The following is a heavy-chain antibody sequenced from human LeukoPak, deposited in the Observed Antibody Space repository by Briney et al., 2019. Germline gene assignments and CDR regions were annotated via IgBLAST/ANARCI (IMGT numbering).Heavy chain of an antibody. J-gene: IGHJ5*02. D-gene: IGHD4-17*01. V-gene: IGHV3-53*05. CDR2: IYSGGST. CDR1: GFTVGTNY. Sequence: PGGSLRLSCAASGFTVGTNYMSWVRQAPGKGLEWVSVIYSGGSTYYADSVKGRFTISRDNSKNSLYLQMNSLRTEDTALYYCAKAFGGDYGYWWFDPWGQGTLVTVSS. CDR3: AKAFGGDYGYWWFDP.